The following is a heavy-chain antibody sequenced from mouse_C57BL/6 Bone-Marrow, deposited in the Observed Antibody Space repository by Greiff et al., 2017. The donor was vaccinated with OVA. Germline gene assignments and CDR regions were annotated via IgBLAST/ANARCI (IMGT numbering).Heavy chain of an antibody. CDR3: ARYDYGPFAY. CDR2: ISSGGSYT. J-gene: IGHJ3*01. CDR1: GFTFSSYG. V-gene: IGHV5-6*01. D-gene: IGHD2-4*01. Sequence: EVNVVESGGDLVKPGGSLKLSCAASGFTFSSYGMSWVRQTPDKRLEWVATISSGGSYTYYPDSVKGRFTISRDNAKNTLYLQMSSLKSEDTAMYYCARYDYGPFAYWGQGTLVTVSA.